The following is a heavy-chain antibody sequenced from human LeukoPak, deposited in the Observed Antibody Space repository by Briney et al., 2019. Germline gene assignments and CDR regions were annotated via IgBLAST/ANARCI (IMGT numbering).Heavy chain of an antibody. Sequence: GGPLRLSCAASGFTFSNYWMSWVRQAPGKGLEWVANMNQDGSEKYYVDSVKGRFTISRDNAKNSLYLQMNNLRAEDTAVYYCARGGELLRPADYWGQGTLVTVSS. D-gene: IGHD1-26*01. CDR1: GFTFSNYW. CDR3: ARGGELLRPADY. J-gene: IGHJ4*02. V-gene: IGHV3-7*01. CDR2: MNQDGSEK.